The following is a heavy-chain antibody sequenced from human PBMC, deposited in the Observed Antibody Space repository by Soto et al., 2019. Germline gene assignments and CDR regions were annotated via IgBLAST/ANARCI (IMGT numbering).Heavy chain of an antibody. D-gene: IGHD3-10*01. CDR3: ARDGHGVSYYYYAMDV. CDR1: GGSITRGNYY. CDR2: IYYSGRT. Sequence: SETLSLTCTVSGGSITRGNYYWNWIRQHPGKGLEWIGCIYYSGRTHYNPSLERRVTISVDTSENQFSLNLSSVAAADTAVYYCARDGHGVSYYYYAMDVWGQGTTVTVSS. J-gene: IGHJ6*02. V-gene: IGHV4-31*03.